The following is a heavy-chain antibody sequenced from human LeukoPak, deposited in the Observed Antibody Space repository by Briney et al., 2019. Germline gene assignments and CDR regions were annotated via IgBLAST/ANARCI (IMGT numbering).Heavy chain of an antibody. CDR3: ARGTVTMSD. CDR1: GYTFTSYY. V-gene: IGHV1-2*06. Sequence: ASVTVSCTASGYTFTSYYMHWVRQAPGQGLEWMGRINPNSGGTNYAQKFQGRVTMTRDTSISTAYMELSRLRSDDTAVYYCARGTVTMSDWGQGTLVTVSS. CDR2: INPNSGGT. J-gene: IGHJ4*02. D-gene: IGHD4-17*01.